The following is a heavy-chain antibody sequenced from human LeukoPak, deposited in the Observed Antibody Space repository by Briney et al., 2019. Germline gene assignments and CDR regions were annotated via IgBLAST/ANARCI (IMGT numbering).Heavy chain of an antibody. V-gene: IGHV3-74*01. CDR3: AKDHYWSIDY. Sequence: GGSLRLSCAASGFDFSSNWMHWVRHAPGQGLVWVSRIKGDGISTNYADSVKGRFTISRDIAKNTLYLQTNSLRAEDTGVYYCAKDHYWSIDYWGRGTLVTVSS. D-gene: IGHD3-3*01. CDR2: IKGDGIST. CDR1: GFDFSSNW. J-gene: IGHJ4*02.